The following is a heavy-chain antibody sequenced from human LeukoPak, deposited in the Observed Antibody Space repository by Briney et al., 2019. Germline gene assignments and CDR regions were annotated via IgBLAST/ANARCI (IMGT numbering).Heavy chain of an antibody. CDR1: GFTFSTYW. D-gene: IGHD3-10*01. CDR2: IKTDGSEK. V-gene: IGHV3-7*01. Sequence: PGGSLRLSCAVSGFTFSTYWMSWVRQAPGKGLEWVANIKTDGSEKYYVDSVKGRFTISRDNAKHSLYLQMNSLRAEDTAVYYCARDWNGSGSPNDFWGQGTLVSVSS. J-gene: IGHJ4*02. CDR3: ARDWNGSGSPNDF.